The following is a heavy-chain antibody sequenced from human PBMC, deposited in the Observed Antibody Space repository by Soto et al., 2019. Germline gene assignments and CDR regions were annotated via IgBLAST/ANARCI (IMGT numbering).Heavy chain of an antibody. CDR3: ARANGSGAGNSDSFDI. J-gene: IGHJ3*02. CDR1: GGSFSGYY. CDR2: INHSGST. V-gene: IGHV4-34*01. Sequence: SETLSLTCAVYGGSFSGYYWSRIRQPPGKGLEWIGEINHSGSTNYNPSLKSRVTISVDTSKNQCSLKLSSVTAADTAVYYCARANGSGAGNSDSFDIWGQGTMVTVSS. D-gene: IGHD4-4*01.